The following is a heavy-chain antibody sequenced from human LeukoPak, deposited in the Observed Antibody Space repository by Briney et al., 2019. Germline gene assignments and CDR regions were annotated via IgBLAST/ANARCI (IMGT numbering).Heavy chain of an antibody. J-gene: IGHJ4*02. Sequence: GGSLRLSCAASGFTFDDYGMSWVRQAPGKGLEWVSGVNWNGDRIGYADSVKGRFTISRDNAKNSLYLQMNSLRAEDTALYYCARGDSRYDYWGQGALVTVSS. CDR1: GFTFDDYG. CDR2: VNWNGDRI. V-gene: IGHV3-20*04. CDR3: ARGDSRYDY. D-gene: IGHD3-22*01.